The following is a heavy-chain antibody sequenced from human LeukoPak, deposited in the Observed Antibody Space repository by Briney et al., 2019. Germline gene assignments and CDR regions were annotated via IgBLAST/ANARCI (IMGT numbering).Heavy chain of an antibody. CDR3: ARGRSGYSYGPRFDY. V-gene: IGHV4-34*01. CDR2: INHSGST. D-gene: IGHD5-18*01. Sequence: SETLSLTCAVYGGSFSGYYWSWIRQPPGKGLEWIGEINHSGSTNYNPSLKSRVTISVDTSKNQFSLKLSSVTAADAAVYYCARGRSGYSYGPRFDYWGQGTLVTVSS. CDR1: GGSFSGYY. J-gene: IGHJ4*02.